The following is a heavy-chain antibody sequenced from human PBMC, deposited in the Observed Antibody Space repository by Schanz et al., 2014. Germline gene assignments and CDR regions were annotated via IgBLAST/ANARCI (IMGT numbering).Heavy chain of an antibody. J-gene: IGHJ4*02. CDR2: MSGSGSTA. Sequence: EVQLVESGGGLVQPGRSLRLSCVASGFRFDDYAMHWVRQAPGKGLEWVSGMSGSGSTADYADSVKGRFTISRDNAKNSLYLQMNSLRAEDTAVYYCARSRGFDSIFDFWGRGTLVTVSS. V-gene: IGHV3-9*01. CDR3: ARSRGFDSIFDF. CDR1: GFRFDDYA. D-gene: IGHD5-12*01.